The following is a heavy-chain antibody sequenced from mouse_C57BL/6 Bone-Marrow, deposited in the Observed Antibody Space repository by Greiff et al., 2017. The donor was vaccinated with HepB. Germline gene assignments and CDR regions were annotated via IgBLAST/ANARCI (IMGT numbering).Heavy chain of an antibody. CDR1: GYTFTSYW. D-gene: IGHD1-1*01. CDR2: IDPSDSYT. J-gene: IGHJ2*01. CDR3: ARYDYGSILDY. V-gene: IGHV1-69*01. Sequence: VQLQQPGAELVMPGASVKLSCKASGYTFTSYWMHWVKQRPGQGLEWIGEIDPSDSYTNYNQKFKGKSTLTVDKSASTAYMQLSSLTSEDSAVDYCARYDYGSILDYWGQGTTLTVSS.